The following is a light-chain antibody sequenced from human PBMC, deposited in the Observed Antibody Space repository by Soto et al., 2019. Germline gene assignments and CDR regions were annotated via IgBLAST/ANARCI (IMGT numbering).Light chain of an antibody. CDR2: GAS. V-gene: IGKV3-20*01. J-gene: IGKJ1*01. Sequence: EIVLTQSPGTLSLSPGERXXLSXXASQSVSSSYLAWYQQKPGQAPRLLIYGASSRATGIPDRFSGSGSGTDFTLTISRLEPEDFAVYYCQQYGSSPTFGQGTKVEIK. CDR1: QSVSSSY. CDR3: QQYGSSPT.